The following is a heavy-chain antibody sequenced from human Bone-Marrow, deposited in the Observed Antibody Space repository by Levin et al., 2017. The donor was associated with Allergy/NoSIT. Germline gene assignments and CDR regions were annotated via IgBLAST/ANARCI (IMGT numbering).Heavy chain of an antibody. D-gene: IGHD1-7*01. J-gene: IGHJ4*02. V-gene: IGHV1-2*04. CDR3: ARGTGITGTKTLPEDY. CDR1: GYTFTGYY. Sequence: ASVKVSCKASGYTFTGYYMHWVRQAPGQGLEWMGWINPNSGGTNYAQKFQGWVTMTRDTSISTAYMELSRLRSDDTAVYYCARGTGITGTKTLPEDYWGQGTLVTVSS. CDR2: INPNSGGT.